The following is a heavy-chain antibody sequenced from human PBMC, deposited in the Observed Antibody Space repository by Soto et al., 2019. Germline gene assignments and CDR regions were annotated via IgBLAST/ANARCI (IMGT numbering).Heavy chain of an antibody. Sequence: QVQLVQSGAEVKKPGASVKVSCKASGYTFTSYGLSWVRQAPGQVLEWMGWISAYNGDRVYAQKLKGRVIMTTDTPTSTAYMELRSLRSYDTAMYYCARVYGGNSPDYWGPGTLVTVSS. CDR1: GYTFTSYG. CDR2: ISAYNGDR. J-gene: IGHJ4*02. D-gene: IGHD2-21*02. CDR3: ARVYGGNSPDY. V-gene: IGHV1-18*01.